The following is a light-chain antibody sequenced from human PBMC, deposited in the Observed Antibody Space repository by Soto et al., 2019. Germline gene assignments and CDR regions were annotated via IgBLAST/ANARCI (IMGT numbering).Light chain of an antibody. CDR2: WAS. CDR3: QQYYSTPFT. Sequence: DIVMTQSPDSLAVSLGERGTISCKSSQSVLYSSNNKNYLAWYQQKPGQPPKLLIYWASTRESGVPDRFSGSGSGTDFTLTISSLQAEDVAVYYCQQYYSTPFTFGPGTKVDIK. J-gene: IGKJ3*01. V-gene: IGKV4-1*01. CDR1: QSVLYSSNNKNY.